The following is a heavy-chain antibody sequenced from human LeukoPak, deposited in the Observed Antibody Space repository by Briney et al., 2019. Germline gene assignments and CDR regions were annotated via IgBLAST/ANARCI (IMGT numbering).Heavy chain of an antibody. V-gene: IGHV1-69*06. CDR1: GGTFSSYA. Sequence: SVKVSCKASGGTFSSYAISWVRQAPGQGLEWMGGIIPIFGTANYAQKFQGRVTITADKSTSTAYMELSSLRSEDTAVYYGARGGGGGGGYRYYFDYWGQGTLVTVSS. J-gene: IGHJ4*02. CDR2: IIPIFGTA. CDR3: ARGGGGGGGYRYYFDY. D-gene: IGHD3-22*01.